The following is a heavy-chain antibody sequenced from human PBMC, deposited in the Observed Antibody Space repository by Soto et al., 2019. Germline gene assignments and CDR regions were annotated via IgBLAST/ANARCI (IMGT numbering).Heavy chain of an antibody. Sequence: AGGSLRLSCAASGFTFSGYAMHWVRQAPGKGLEYVSAITSNGGSTSYTNSVRGRFTISRDNSKNTLYLQMGSLRAEDMAVYYCATSTGSGRWYLDIWGQGTMVTVSS. J-gene: IGHJ3*02. CDR1: GFTFSGYA. D-gene: IGHD6-19*01. V-gene: IGHV3-64*01. CDR3: ATSTGSGRWYLDI. CDR2: ITSNGGST.